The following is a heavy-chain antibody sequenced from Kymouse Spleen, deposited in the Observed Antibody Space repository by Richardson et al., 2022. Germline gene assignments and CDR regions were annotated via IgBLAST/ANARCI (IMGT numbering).Heavy chain of an antibody. V-gene: IGHV3-48*02. CDR3: ARDYYYGSGSPNWFDP. D-gene: IGHD3-10*01. CDR1: GFTFSSYS. CDR2: ISSSSSTI. J-gene: IGHJ5*02. Sequence: EVQLVESGGGLVQPGGSLRLSCAASGFTFSSYSMNWVRQAPGKGLEWVSYISSSSSTIYYADSVKGRFTISRDNAKNSLYLQMNSLRDEDTAVYYCARDYYYGSGSPNWFDPWGQGTLVTVSS.